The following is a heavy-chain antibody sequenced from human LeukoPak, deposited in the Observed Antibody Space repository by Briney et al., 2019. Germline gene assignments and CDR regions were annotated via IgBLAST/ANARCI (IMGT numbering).Heavy chain of an antibody. Sequence: PGGSLRLSCAASGFTFSSYAMSWVRQAPGKGLEWVSGIRGSGGSTYYADSVKGRFTISRDNSKNTLYLQMGSLRAEDMAVYYCAREYRVPAAADYWGQGTLVTVSS. CDR2: IRGSGGST. D-gene: IGHD2-2*01. J-gene: IGHJ4*02. CDR3: AREYRVPAAADY. V-gene: IGHV3-23*01. CDR1: GFTFSSYA.